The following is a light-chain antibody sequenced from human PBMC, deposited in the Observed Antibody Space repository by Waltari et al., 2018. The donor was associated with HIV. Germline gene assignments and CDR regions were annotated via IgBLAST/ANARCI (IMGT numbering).Light chain of an antibody. J-gene: IGLJ1*01. CDR3: AAWNDSLNGYV. CDR1: SSNTGITK. V-gene: IGLV1-47*01. Sequence: QSVLTQQPSASGTPGQRVTISCSGSSSNTGITKVYWYQQLPGTAPKRLLRAADRFAGSKSGTSASLAISELRSVDEADYYCAAWNDSLNGYVFGTWTKVTVL.